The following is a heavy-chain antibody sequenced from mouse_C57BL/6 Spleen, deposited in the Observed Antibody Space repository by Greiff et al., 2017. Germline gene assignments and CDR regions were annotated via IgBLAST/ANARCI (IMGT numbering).Heavy chain of an antibody. CDR2: IHPNSGST. V-gene: IGHV1-64*01. CDR3: ARSWYYGSSYGNYFDY. Sequence: QVQLQQPGAELVKPGASVKLSCKASGYTFTSYWMHWVKQRPGQGLEWIGMIHPNSGSTNYNEKFKSKATLTVDKSSSTAYMQLSSLTSEDSAVXYGARSWYYGSSYGNYFDYWGQGTTLTVSS. CDR1: GYTFTSYW. D-gene: IGHD1-1*01. J-gene: IGHJ2*01.